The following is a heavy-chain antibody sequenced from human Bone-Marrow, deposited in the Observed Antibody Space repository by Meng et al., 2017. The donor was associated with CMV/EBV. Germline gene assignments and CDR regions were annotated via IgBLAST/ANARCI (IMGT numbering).Heavy chain of an antibody. J-gene: IGHJ5*02. D-gene: IGHD6-13*01. V-gene: IGHV6-1*01. Sequence: ISGDSVSSNSAAWNWLRQSPSRGLEWLGRTYYRSKWYNDYAVSVKSRITINPDTSKNQFSLQLNSVTPEDTAVYYCARGSWYAGWFDPWGQGTLVTVSS. CDR1: GDSVSSNSAA. CDR3: ARGSWYAGWFDP. CDR2: TYYRSKWYN.